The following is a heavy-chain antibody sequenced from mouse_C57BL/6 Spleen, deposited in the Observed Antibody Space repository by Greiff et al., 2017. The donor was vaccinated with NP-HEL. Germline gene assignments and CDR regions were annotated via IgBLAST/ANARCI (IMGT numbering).Heavy chain of an antibody. J-gene: IGHJ4*01. CDR1: GYTFTDYY. Sequence: QVQLQQSGAELVRPGASVKLSCKASGYTFTDYYINWVKQRPGQGLEWIARIYPGSGNTYYNEKFKGKATLTAEKSSSTAYMQLSSLTSEDSAVYFCARGDYDTGYAMDYWGQGTSVTVSS. V-gene: IGHV1-76*01. D-gene: IGHD2-4*01. CDR2: IYPGSGNT. CDR3: ARGDYDTGYAMDY.